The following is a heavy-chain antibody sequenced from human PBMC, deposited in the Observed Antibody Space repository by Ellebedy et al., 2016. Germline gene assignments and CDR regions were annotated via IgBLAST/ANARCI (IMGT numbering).Heavy chain of an antibody. Sequence: GGSLRLSXAASGFTFSSYTMNWVRQAPGKGLEWVSSITSTGTYIHYADLLKGRFTISRDNAKDSLYLQMNSLRPEDTAVYYCVRGVGGTSLNWFDPWGQGTLVTVSS. V-gene: IGHV3-21*01. CDR3: VRGVGGTSLNWFDP. J-gene: IGHJ5*02. CDR1: GFTFSSYT. CDR2: ITSTGTYI. D-gene: IGHD3-16*01.